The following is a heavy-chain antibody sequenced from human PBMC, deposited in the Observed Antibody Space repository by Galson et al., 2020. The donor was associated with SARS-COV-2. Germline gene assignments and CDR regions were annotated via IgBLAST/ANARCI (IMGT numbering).Heavy chain of an antibody. CDR1: GGSISSYY. D-gene: IGHD3-10*01. J-gene: IGHJ6*03. CDR2: IHYSGST. CDR3: ASGSLWFGELFSYYYYMDV. V-gene: IGHV4-59*01. Sequence: SETLSLTCTVSGGSISSYYWSWIRQPPGKGLEWIGYIHYSGSTNNNPSLKSRVTISVDTSKNQFSLKLSSVTAADTAVYYCASGSLWFGELFSYYYYMDVLGKGTTVTVSS.